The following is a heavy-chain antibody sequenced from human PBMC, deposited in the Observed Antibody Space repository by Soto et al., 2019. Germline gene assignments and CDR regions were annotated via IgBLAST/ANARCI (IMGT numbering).Heavy chain of an antibody. CDR3: ARARITIFGVADYYYYYYMDV. V-gene: IGHV1-18*01. J-gene: IGHJ6*03. D-gene: IGHD3-3*01. Sequence: AASVKVSCKASGYTFTSYGISWVRQAPGQGLEWMGWISAYNGNTNYAQKLQGRVTMTTDTSTSTAYMELRSLRSDDTAVYYCARARITIFGVADYYYYYYMDVWGKGTTVTVSS. CDR2: ISAYNGNT. CDR1: GYTFTSYG.